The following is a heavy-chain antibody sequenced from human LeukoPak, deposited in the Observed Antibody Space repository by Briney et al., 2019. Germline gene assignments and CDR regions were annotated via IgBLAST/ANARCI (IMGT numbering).Heavy chain of an antibody. CDR3: AKSAYSDTSDYYREYCFDY. J-gene: IGHJ4*02. Sequence: GGSLRLSCVASGFAVDSNYMSWVRQATVQGLEWVSLIYSGGAIRYADSVKGRFTISRDNSKNTLYLQMNSLRAEDTAIYYCAKSAYSDTSDYYREYCFDYWGQGTLVTVSS. V-gene: IGHV3-53*01. CDR1: GFAVDSNY. CDR2: IYSGGAI. D-gene: IGHD3-22*01.